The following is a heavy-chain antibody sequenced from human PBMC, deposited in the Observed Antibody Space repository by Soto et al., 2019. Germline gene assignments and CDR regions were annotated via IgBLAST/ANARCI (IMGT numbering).Heavy chain of an antibody. V-gene: IGHV3-74*01. CDR3: ESATTEIHN. J-gene: IGHJ1*01. CDR1: VLIFSNYN. CDR2: INTDGSIT. D-gene: IGHD1-26*01. Sequence: HPEWSLRHSCSASVLIFSNYNMHWVRQAPGKGLVWVSRINTDGSITDYADSVKGRFTVSRDNAKNTMYLQMNSLTADDTAVYYSESATTEIHNWGQDNVLTVSS.